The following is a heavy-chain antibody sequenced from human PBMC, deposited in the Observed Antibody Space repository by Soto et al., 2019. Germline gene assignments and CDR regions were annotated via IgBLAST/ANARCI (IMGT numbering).Heavy chain of an antibody. CDR2: ISAYNGNT. D-gene: IGHD6-19*01. Sequence: QVQLVQSGAEVKKPGASVKVSCKASGFSWVRQAPGQGLEWMGWISAYNGNTNYAQKLQGRVTMTTDTSTSTAYMELRSLRSDDTAVYYCARESAVAALDPWGQGTLVTVSS. CDR3: ARESAVAALDP. V-gene: IGHV1-18*01. CDR1: G. J-gene: IGHJ5*02.